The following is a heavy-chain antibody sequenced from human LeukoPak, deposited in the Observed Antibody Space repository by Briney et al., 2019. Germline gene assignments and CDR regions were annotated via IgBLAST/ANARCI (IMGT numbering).Heavy chain of an antibody. V-gene: IGHV3-43*02. CDR1: GFTFDDYA. CDR3: AKDMVDTAMDAYYFDY. CDR2: ISGDGGST. J-gene: IGHJ4*02. D-gene: IGHD5-18*01. Sequence: PGGSLRLSCAASGFTFDDYAMHWVRQAPGKGLEWVSLISGDGGSTYYADSVKGRFTISRDNSKNSLYLQMNSLRTEDTALYYCAKDMVDTAMDAYYFDYWGQGTLVIVSS.